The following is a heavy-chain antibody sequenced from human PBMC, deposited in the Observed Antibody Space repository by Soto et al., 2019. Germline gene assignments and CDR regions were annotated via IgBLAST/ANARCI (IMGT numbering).Heavy chain of an antibody. V-gene: IGHV3-48*02. CDR1: GFIINSHS. CDR2: INGNSRTI. Sequence: GGSLRLSCAASGFIINSHSLNWLRQAPGRGLEWVSYINGNSRTIHYADSVKGRFTISRDNAKNSVFLQMNSLRDDDTAVYFCARDWRWFFDLWGRGTLVTVS. J-gene: IGHJ2*01. CDR3: ARDWRWFFDL. D-gene: IGHD3-3*01.